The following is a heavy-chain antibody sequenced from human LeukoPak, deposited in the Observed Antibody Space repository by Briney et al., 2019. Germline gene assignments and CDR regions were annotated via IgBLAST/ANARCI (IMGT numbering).Heavy chain of an antibody. Sequence: GGSLRLSCAASGFTFSSYGMHWVRQAPGKGLEWVSVLYTGGGTDHADSVKGRFTISRDNSKNTLSLQMNSLRVEDTAIYYCTRSGYRHPYHFDSWGQGTLVTVSS. D-gene: IGHD3-22*01. CDR1: GFTFSSYG. CDR2: LYTGGGT. V-gene: IGHV3-53*01. J-gene: IGHJ4*02. CDR3: TRSGYRHPYHFDS.